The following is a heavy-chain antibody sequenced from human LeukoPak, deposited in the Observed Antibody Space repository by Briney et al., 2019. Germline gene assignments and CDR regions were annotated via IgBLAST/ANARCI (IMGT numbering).Heavy chain of an antibody. V-gene: IGHV1-69*01. CDR3: ASATYYYGSGSYEY. J-gene: IGHJ4*02. CDR2: IILIFGTA. Sequence: GGIILIFGTANYAQKFQGRVTITADESTSTAYMELSSLRSEDTAVYYCASATYYYGSGSYEYWGQGTLVTVSS. D-gene: IGHD3-10*01.